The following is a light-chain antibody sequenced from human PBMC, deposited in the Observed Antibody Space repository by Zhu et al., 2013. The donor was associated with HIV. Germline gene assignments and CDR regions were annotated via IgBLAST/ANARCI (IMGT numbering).Light chain of an antibody. Sequence: EIVMTQSPATLSVSPGERAALSCRASQSVSINLAWYQQKPGQAPRLLIYGASTRATGIPARFSGSGSGTQFTLSISSLQSEDYAIYYCQHYNNWPPWTFGQGTKVEIK. J-gene: IGKJ1*01. CDR3: QHYNNWPPWT. CDR2: GAS. V-gene: IGKV3-15*01. CDR1: QSVSIN.